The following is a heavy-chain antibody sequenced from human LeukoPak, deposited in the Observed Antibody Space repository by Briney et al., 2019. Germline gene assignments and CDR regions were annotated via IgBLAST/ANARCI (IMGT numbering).Heavy chain of an antibody. CDR3: ARRPGSFDS. V-gene: IGHV3-7*01. Sequence: GGTLRLSCAASGFTFSSYGMTWVRQAPGKGLEWVANIKQDGSEKYYVDSVKGRFTISRDNAKNSLYLQMNSLRDEDTAVYYCARRPGSFDSWGQGTLVTVSS. J-gene: IGHJ4*02. D-gene: IGHD1-14*01. CDR1: GFTFSSYG. CDR2: IKQDGSEK.